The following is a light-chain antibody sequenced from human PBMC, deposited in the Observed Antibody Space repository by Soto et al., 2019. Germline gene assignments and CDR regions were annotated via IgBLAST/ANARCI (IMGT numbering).Light chain of an antibody. CDR3: QKYNSAPLT. Sequence: DIQMTQSPSSLSASLGDRVTITCRASQGIGIYLAWFQQRPGKVPKLMIYAESTLQSGVPSRFSGSGSGTDFTLTISSLQPEDVATYYCQKYNSAPLTFGGGTRVEIK. CDR2: AES. V-gene: IGKV1-27*01. J-gene: IGKJ4*01. CDR1: QGIGIY.